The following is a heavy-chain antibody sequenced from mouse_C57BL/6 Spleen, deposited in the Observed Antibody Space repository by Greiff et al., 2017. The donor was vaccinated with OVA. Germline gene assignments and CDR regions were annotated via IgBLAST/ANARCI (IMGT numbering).Heavy chain of an antibody. J-gene: IGHJ2*01. Sequence: VQGVESGPELVKPGASVKISCKASGYAFSSSWMNWVKQRPGKGLEWIGRIYPGDGDTNYNGKFKGKATLTADKSSSTAYMQLSSLTSEDSAVYFCAIRIYDGYYFDYWGQGTTLTVSS. V-gene: IGHV1-82*01. CDR3: AIRIYDGYYFDY. CDR2: IYPGDGDT. CDR1: GYAFSSSW. D-gene: IGHD2-3*01.